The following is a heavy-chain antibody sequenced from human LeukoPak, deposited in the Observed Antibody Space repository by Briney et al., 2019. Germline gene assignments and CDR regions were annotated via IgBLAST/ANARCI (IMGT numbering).Heavy chain of an antibody. Sequence: SGGSLRLSCAASGFTFSDYYISWIRQAPGKGLEWVSYIWNNGSYTNYADSVKGRFTISRDNAKNSLYLQMNSLRAEDTAVYYCARDPLGQWQVQSYYFDYWGQGTLVTVSS. CDR3: ARDPLGQWQVQSYYFDY. V-gene: IGHV3-11*06. CDR1: GFTFSDYY. J-gene: IGHJ4*02. CDR2: IWNNGSYT. D-gene: IGHD6-19*01.